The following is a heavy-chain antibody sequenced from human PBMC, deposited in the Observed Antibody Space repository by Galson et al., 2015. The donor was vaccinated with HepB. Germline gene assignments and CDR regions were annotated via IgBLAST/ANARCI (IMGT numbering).Heavy chain of an antibody. CDR1: GYTFINYP. Sequence: SVKVSCKASGYTFINYPMHWVRQAPGQRLEWMGWINAGNGNTKYSQKFQGRVTITRDTSASTAYMDLSSLRSEDTAVYYCARGKYDTSSEFDPWGQGTLVTVSS. J-gene: IGHJ5*02. V-gene: IGHV1-3*01. D-gene: IGHD2/OR15-2a*01. CDR2: INAGNGNT. CDR3: ARGKYDTSSEFDP.